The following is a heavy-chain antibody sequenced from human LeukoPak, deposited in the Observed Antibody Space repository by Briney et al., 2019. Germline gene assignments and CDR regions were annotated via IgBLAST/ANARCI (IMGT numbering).Heavy chain of an antibody. CDR2: INPNSGGT. V-gene: IGHV1-2*02. Sequence: GASVKVSCKASGYTFTGYYMHWVRQAPGQGLEWMGWINPNSGGTNYAQKFQGRVTMTRDTSISTAYMELSRLRSDDTAVYYCATFNPPYYYGSGSYFYFDYWGQGTLVTVSS. CDR3: ATFNPPYYYGSGSYFYFDY. D-gene: IGHD3-10*01. J-gene: IGHJ4*02. CDR1: GYTFTGYY.